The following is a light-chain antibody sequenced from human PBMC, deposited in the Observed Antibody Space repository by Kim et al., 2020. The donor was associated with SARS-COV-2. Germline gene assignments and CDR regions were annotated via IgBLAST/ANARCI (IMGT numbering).Light chain of an antibody. Sequence: ALVQTVRITCQGDSLRSYYASWYQQKPGQAPVLVIYGKNNRPSGIPDRFSGSSSGNTASLTITGAQAEDEADYYCNSRDSSGNHHVFGTGTKVTVL. CDR2: GKN. CDR1: SLRSYY. CDR3: NSRDSSGNHHV. J-gene: IGLJ1*01. V-gene: IGLV3-19*01.